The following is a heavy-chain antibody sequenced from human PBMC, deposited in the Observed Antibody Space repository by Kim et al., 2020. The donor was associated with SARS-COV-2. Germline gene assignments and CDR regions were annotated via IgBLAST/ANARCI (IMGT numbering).Heavy chain of an antibody. Sequence: ADSVKGRFTISRDTAKNTLYLQMNSLRDEDTAVYYCGRAGGRGVELIQCWGQGTLVTVSS. J-gene: IGHJ4*02. D-gene: IGHD1-7*01. V-gene: IGHV3-74*01. CDR3: GRAGGRGVELIQC.